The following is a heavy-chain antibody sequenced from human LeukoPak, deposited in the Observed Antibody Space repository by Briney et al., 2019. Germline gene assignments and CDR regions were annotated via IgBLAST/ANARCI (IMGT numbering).Heavy chain of an antibody. J-gene: IGHJ4*02. V-gene: IGHV4-61*08. CDR2: IYYSGST. Sequence: PSETLSLTCTVSGGSISSGDYYWSWIRQPPGKGLEWIGYIYYSGSTNYNPSLKSRVTISVDTSKNQFSLKLSSVTAADTAVYYCARARQGHYYGSGSYYPSYYFDYWGQGTLVTVSS. CDR3: ARARQGHYYGSGSYYPSYYFDY. D-gene: IGHD3-10*01. CDR1: GGSISSGDYY.